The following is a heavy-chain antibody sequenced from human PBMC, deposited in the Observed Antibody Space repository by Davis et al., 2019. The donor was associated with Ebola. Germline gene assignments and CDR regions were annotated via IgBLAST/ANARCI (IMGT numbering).Heavy chain of an antibody. J-gene: IGHJ5*02. V-gene: IGHV1-69*06. Sequence: SVKVSCKASGGTFSSYAISWVRQAPGQGLEWMGGIIPIFGTANYAQKFQGRVTITADKSTSTAYMELRSLRSDDTAVYYCAGVRAVAGMTPWFDPWGQGTLVTVSS. CDR2: IIPIFGTA. D-gene: IGHD6-19*01. CDR1: GGTFSSYA. CDR3: AGVRAVAGMTPWFDP.